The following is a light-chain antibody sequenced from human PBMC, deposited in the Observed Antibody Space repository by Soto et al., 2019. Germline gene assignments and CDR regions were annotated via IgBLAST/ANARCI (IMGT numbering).Light chain of an antibody. Sequence: QSALTQPPSASGSPVQSVTISCTGISADLGGYNYVSWYQQHPGKAPRLIIYEFTKRPSGVPDRFSGSNSANTASLTVSGLQAEDEADYYCGSYTDTHTGLFGGGTKLTVL. CDR2: EFT. CDR3: GSYTDTHTGL. V-gene: IGLV2-8*01. J-gene: IGLJ2*01. CDR1: SADLGGYNY.